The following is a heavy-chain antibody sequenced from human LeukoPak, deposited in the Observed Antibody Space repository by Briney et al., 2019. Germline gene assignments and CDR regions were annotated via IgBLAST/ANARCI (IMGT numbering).Heavy chain of an antibody. CDR3: ARDFYVSGSGAFDI. J-gene: IGHJ3*02. Sequence: ASVKVSCKASVYSFSAYYVHWVRQAPGQGPEWMGWINPNSGGTNYAQKFQGRVTMTSDTSISTVYVELSRLRSDDTALYYCARDFYVSGSGAFDIWGQGTMVTVSS. D-gene: IGHD5-12*01. V-gene: IGHV1-2*02. CDR2: INPNSGGT. CDR1: VYSFSAYY.